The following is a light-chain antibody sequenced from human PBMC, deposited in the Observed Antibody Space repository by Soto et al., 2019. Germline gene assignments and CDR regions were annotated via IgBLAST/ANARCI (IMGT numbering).Light chain of an antibody. V-gene: IGKV1-5*01. CDR1: QTINNW. J-gene: IGKJ1*01. CDR2: DAS. Sequence: DIQMTQCPSTLSASIGDRVTVTCRASQTINNWLAWYQQKPGKAPKLLIYDASTLEGEVPSRFGASGSGTDFTLTITSLQPDDSATYYCQQYNSYPWTFGQGTKVEI. CDR3: QQYNSYPWT.